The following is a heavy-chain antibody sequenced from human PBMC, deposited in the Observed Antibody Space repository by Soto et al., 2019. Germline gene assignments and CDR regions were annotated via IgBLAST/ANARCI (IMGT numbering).Heavy chain of an antibody. D-gene: IGHD6-19*01. CDR1: GGSMSGYY. V-gene: IGHV4-59*01. Sequence: SETLSLTCLVSGGSMSGYYWSWIRQAPGKGLEWIGYVYYTGSTNYNPSLQSRVTISVDTSNKQFSLSLRLVTAADTAVYFCARSIAVPGSHIDHWGQGIRVTVSS. J-gene: IGHJ4*02. CDR2: VYYTGST. CDR3: ARSIAVPGSHIDH.